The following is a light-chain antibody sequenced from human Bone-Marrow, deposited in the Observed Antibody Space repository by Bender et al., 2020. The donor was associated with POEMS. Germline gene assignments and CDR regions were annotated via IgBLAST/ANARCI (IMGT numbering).Light chain of an antibody. J-gene: IGLJ2*01. CDR2: DDS. V-gene: IGLV3-21*03. CDR3: QMWDSSGDHPE. Sequence: SYVVTQPPSVSVAPGKAAGITCGGDNIGGKSVHWYQQKPGQAPVLVVRDDSDRPSGIPERFSGSNSGNTATLTISRVEAGDEADYYCQMWDSSGDHPEFGGGTKVTVL. CDR1: NIGGKS.